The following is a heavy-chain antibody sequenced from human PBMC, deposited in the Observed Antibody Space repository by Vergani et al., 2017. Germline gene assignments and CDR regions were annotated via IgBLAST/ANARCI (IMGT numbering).Heavy chain of an antibody. CDR2: IYPGDSDT. CDR1: GYSFTSYW. J-gene: IGHJ5*02. Sequence: EVQLVLSGAEVKTPGESLKISCKGSGYSFTSYWIGWVRQMPGKGLVWMGIIYPGDSDTRYSPSFQGQVTISAETSISTAYLQWSSLQASATAMYYCARTGGVTIFGVDQANWFDPWGQGTLVTVSS. D-gene: IGHD3-3*01. CDR3: ARTGGVTIFGVDQANWFDP. V-gene: IGHV5-51*03.